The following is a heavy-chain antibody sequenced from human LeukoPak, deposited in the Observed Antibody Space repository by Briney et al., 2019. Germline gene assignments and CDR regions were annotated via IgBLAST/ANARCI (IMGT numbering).Heavy chain of an antibody. CDR3: ARKAYSSGWYHFDY. D-gene: IGHD6-19*01. CDR1: VFTFSSYD. V-gene: IGHV3-13*01. CDR2: IGTAGDT. J-gene: IGHJ4*02. Sequence: GGFLRLSCAASVFTFSSYDMHWVRQATGKGLEWVSAIGTAGDTYYPGSVKGRFTISRENAKNSLYLQMNSLRAGDTAVYYCARKAYSSGWYHFDYWGQGTLVTVSS.